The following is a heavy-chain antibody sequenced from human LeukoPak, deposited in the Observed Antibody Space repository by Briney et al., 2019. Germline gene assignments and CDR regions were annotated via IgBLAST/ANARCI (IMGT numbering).Heavy chain of an antibody. Sequence: SVKVSCKASGGTFSSYAISWVRQAPGQGLEWMGRIIPILGIANYAQKFQGRVTITADKSTSTAYMELSSLRSEDTAVYYCARGPSGVVPDYWGQGTLVTVSS. CDR3: ARGPSGVVPDY. CDR2: IIPILGIA. J-gene: IGHJ4*02. D-gene: IGHD3-3*01. CDR1: GGTFSSYA. V-gene: IGHV1-69*04.